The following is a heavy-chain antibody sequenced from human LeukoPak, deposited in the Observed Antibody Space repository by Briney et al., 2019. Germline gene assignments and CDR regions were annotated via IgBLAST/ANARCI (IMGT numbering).Heavy chain of an antibody. CDR2: INHSGSA. J-gene: IGHJ4*02. Sequence: PSETLSLTCAVYGGSFSGYYWSWIRQPPGKGLEWIGEINHSGSANYNPSLKSRVTISVDTSKNQFSLKLSSVTAADTAVYYCASCSGSYSDYFDYWGQGTLVTVSS. D-gene: IGHD3-10*02. CDR1: GGSFSGYY. CDR3: ASCSGSYSDYFDY. V-gene: IGHV4-34*01.